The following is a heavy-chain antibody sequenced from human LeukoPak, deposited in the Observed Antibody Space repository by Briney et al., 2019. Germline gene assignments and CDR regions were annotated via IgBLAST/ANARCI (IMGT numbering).Heavy chain of an antibody. CDR2: ISSSSSYI. D-gene: IGHD3-3*01. J-gene: IGHJ4*02. Sequence: GGSLRLSCVASGFTFSGYSMNWVRQAPGKGLEWVSSISSSSSYIYYADSVKGRFTISRYNAKNSLYLQMNSLRPEDTAVYYCAGHFGAWHYFDYWGQGTLVTVSS. CDR1: GFTFSGYS. V-gene: IGHV3-21*01. CDR3: AGHFGAWHYFDY.